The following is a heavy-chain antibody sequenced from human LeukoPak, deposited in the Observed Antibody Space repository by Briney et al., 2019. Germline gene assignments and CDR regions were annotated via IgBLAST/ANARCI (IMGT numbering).Heavy chain of an antibody. CDR3: AREVVYSNYAFDY. V-gene: IGHV3-21*01. Sequence: GGSLRLSCAASGFTFSSYSMNWVRQAPGRGLEWVSSISSSSSYIYYADSVKGRFTISRDNAKNSLYLQMNSLRAEDTAVSYCAREVVYSNYAFDYWGQGTLVTVSS. CDR2: ISSSSSYI. D-gene: IGHD4-11*01. CDR1: GFTFSSYS. J-gene: IGHJ4*02.